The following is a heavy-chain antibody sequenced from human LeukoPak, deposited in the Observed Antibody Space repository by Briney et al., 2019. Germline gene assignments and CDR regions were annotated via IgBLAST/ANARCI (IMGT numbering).Heavy chain of an antibody. CDR1: GFTFDVYA. D-gene: IGHD6-6*01. CDR2: ISWDGGST. V-gene: IGHV3-43D*03. J-gene: IGHJ5*02. Sequence: GGSLRLSCEASGFTFDVYAMPWVRQAPGKGLEWVPLISWDGGSTYYADSVKGRFTISRDNSKNSLYLQMNSLRAEDTALYYCAKLEGGSSSGWFDPWGQGTLVTVSS. CDR3: AKLEGGSSSGWFDP.